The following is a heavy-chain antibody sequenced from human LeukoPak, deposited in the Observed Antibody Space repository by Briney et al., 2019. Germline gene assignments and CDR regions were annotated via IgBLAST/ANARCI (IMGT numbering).Heavy chain of an antibody. CDR3: ARAIRGYYHDIHDY. J-gene: IGHJ4*02. CDR1: GGSISSSSYY. V-gene: IGHV4-39*07. CDR2: IYYSGST. D-gene: IGHD3-22*01. Sequence: SETLSLTCTVSGGSISSSSYYWGWIRQPPGKGLEWIGSIYYSGSTYYNPSLQSRVTMSVDTSKNQFSLNLSSVTAADTAVYYCARAIRGYYHDIHDYWGQGTLVTVSS.